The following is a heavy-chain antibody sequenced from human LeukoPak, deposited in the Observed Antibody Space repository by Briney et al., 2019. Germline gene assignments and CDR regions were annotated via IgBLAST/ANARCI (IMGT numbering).Heavy chain of an antibody. CDR2: ISWNSGSI. D-gene: IGHD3-10*01. CDR1: GFTFDDYA. J-gene: IGHJ4*02. V-gene: IGHV3-9*03. CDR3: AKVSGKLLWFGELTR. Sequence: SGGCLRLSCAASGFTFDDYAMHWVRQAPGKGLEWVSGISWNSGSIGYADSVKGRFTISRDNAKNSLYLQMNSLRAEDMALYYCAKVSGKLLWFGELTRWGQGTLVTVSS.